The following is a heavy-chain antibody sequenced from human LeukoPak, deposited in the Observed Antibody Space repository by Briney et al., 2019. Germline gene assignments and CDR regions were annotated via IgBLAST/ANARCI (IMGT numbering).Heavy chain of an antibody. V-gene: IGHV3-15*07. Sequence: GGSLRLSCAASGFTFSNAWMNWVRQAPGKGLEWVGRIKSKTDGGTTDYAAPVKGRFTISRDDSKNTLYLQMNSLKTEDTAVYYCTTSLLWFGELFFPWGQGTLVTVSS. CDR2: IKSKTDGGTT. J-gene: IGHJ4*02. CDR3: TTSLLWFGELFFP. CDR1: GFTFSNAW. D-gene: IGHD3-10*01.